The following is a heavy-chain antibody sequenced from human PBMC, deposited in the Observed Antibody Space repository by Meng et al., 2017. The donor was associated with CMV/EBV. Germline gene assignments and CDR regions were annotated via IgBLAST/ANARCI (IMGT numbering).Heavy chain of an antibody. Sequence: GGPLRLSCAASGFTFSDYYMSWIRQAPGKGLEWVSYISSSGSTIYYADSVKGRFTISRDNAKNPLYLQMNSLRAEDTAVYYCAREIVRSYYDFWSGYYSVPTGAFDIWGKGTMVTVSS. CDR1: GFTFSDYY. J-gene: IGHJ3*02. CDR2: ISSSGSTI. D-gene: IGHD3-3*01. CDR3: AREIVRSYYDFWSGYYSVPTGAFDI. V-gene: IGHV3-11*01.